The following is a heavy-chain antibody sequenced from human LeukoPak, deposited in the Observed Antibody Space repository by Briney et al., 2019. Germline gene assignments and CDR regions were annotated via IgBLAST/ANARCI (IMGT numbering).Heavy chain of an antibody. D-gene: IGHD6-13*01. CDR3: ARPLFSRQLDWFDP. J-gene: IGHJ5*02. Sequence: ASVKVSCKASGYTFTSYAMNWVRQAPGQGLEWMGWINTNTGNPTYAQGFTGRFVFSLDTSVSTAYLQISSLKAEDTAVYYCARPLFSRQLDWFDPWGQGTLVTVSS. CDR1: GYTFTSYA. CDR2: INTNTGNP. V-gene: IGHV7-4-1*02.